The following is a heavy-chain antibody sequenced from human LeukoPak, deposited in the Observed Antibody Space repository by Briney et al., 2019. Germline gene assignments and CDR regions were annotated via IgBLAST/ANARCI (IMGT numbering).Heavy chain of an antibody. CDR1: GYNFISYY. J-gene: IGHJ6*04. D-gene: IGHD1-26*01. Sequence: ASVKVSCKASGYNFISYYMHWVRQAPGQGLEWMGIINPSGGSTSYAQKFQDRVTMTRDTSTSTVYMELSSLKSEDTAAYYCAVEYVVLVDDVRYYYYVMHVCVYGPTVTVSS. CDR2: INPSGGST. CDR3: AVEYVVLVDDVRYYYYVMHV. V-gene: IGHV1-46*01.